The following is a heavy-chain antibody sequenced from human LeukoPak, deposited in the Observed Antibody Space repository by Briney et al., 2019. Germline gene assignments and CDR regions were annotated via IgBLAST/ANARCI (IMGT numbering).Heavy chain of an antibody. CDR2: INDSGGT. J-gene: IGHJ4*02. V-gene: IGHV4-34*01. D-gene: IGHD4-11*01. CDR3: ARGGLNSNFFDS. CDR1: GGSFSGYY. Sequence: SETLSLTCAVYGGSFSGYYWSWIRQPPGKGLEWIGEINDSGGTKYIPSLKSRVTISADTSKNQFSLKMNSVTAADTAVYYCARGGLNSNFFDSWGQGTLVTVSS.